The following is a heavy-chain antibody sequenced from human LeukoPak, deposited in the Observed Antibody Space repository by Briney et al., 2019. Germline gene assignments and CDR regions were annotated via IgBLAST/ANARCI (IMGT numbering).Heavy chain of an antibody. CDR1: GFHFSSCA. Sequence: PGGSLRLSCPASGFHFSSCAMHWVRQAPGKGLEWVAYIRYDGDNKRYADSVKGRFTVPRDNSKDTVYLQMNSLRREDTAMYYCTKGDDYGATTRLPKFNWFDPWGQGTLVLVSS. CDR3: TKGDDYGATTRLPKFNWFDP. CDR2: IRYDGDNK. J-gene: IGHJ5*02. V-gene: IGHV3-30*02. D-gene: IGHD4/OR15-4a*01.